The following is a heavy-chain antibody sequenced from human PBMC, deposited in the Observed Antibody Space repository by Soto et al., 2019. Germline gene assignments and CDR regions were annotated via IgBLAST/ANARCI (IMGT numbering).Heavy chain of an antibody. J-gene: IGHJ5*02. CDR3: ARDSGYNYGYFRWFDP. CDR2: IYHSGST. CDR1: GGSISSINW. V-gene: IGHV4-4*02. D-gene: IGHD5-18*01. Sequence: SETLSLTCTVSGGSISSINWWSWVRQPPGKGLEWIGEIYHSGSTNYNPALKSRVTISVDTSKNQFSLKLSSVTAADTAVYYCARDSGYNYGYFRWFDPWGQGTLVTVSS.